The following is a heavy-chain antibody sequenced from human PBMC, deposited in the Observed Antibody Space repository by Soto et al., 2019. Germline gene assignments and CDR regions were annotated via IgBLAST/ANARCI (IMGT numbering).Heavy chain of an antibody. CDR1: GFTFSSYS. CDR3: ARIPFIVVVPAAPNDY. CDR2: ISSSSSYI. J-gene: IGHJ4*02. D-gene: IGHD2-2*01. Sequence: EVQLVESGGGLVKPGGSLRLSCAASGFTFSSYSMNWVRQAPGKGLEWVSSISSSSSYIYYADSVKGRFTISRDNAKNSLYLQMKRLRAEDKAVYYCARIPFIVVVPAAPNDYWGQGTLVTVSS. V-gene: IGHV3-21*01.